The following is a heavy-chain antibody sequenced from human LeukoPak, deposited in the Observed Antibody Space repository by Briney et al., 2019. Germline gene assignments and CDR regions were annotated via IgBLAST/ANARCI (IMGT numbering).Heavy chain of an antibody. CDR1: GGSISSYY. Sequence: PSETLSLTCTVSGGSISSYYWSWIRQPAGKGLEWIGRIYTSGSTNYNPSLKSRVTISVDTSKNQFSLKLSSVTAADTAVYYCARGYSSKKEYCFDYWGQGTLVTVSS. D-gene: IGHD2-15*01. J-gene: IGHJ4*02. CDR2: IYTSGST. V-gene: IGHV4-4*07. CDR3: ARGYSSKKEYCFDY.